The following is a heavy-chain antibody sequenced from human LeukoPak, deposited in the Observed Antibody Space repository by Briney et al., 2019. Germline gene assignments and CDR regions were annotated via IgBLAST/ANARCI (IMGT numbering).Heavy chain of an antibody. J-gene: IGHJ5*02. D-gene: IGHD2-15*01. Sequence: KPSETLSLTCTVSGYSISSGYYWGWIRQPPGKGLEWIGSIYHSGSTYYNPSLKSRVTISVDTSKNQFSLKLSSVTAADTAVYYCARVYCSGRSCYSGWFDPWGQGTLVTVSS. CDR3: ARVYCSGRSCYSGWFDP. CDR2: IYHSGST. CDR1: GYSISSGYY. V-gene: IGHV4-38-2*02.